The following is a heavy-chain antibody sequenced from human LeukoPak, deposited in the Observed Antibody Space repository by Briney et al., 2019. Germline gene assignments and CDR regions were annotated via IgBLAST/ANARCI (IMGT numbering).Heavy chain of an antibody. CDR3: ARVSVVTAIGYYFDY. CDR2: ISYDGSNK. V-gene: IGHV3-30*04. D-gene: IGHD2-21*02. CDR1: GFTFSSYA. J-gene: IGHJ4*02. Sequence: GGSLRLSCAASGFTFSSYAMHRVRQAPGKGLEWVAVISYDGSNKYYADSVKGRFTISRDNSKNTPYLQMNSLRAEDTAVYYCARVSVVTAIGYYFDYWGQGTLVTVSS.